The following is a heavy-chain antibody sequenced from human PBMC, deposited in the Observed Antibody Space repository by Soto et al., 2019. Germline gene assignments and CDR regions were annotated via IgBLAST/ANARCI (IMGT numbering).Heavy chain of an antibody. CDR1: GFTFDDYA. D-gene: IGHD6-13*01. V-gene: IGHV3-9*01. CDR2: ISWNSGSI. J-gene: IGHJ1*01. CDR3: AKAIAAAGTGRYFQH. Sequence: EVQLVESGGGLVQPGRSLRLSCAASGFTFDDYAMHWVRQAPGKGLEWVSGISWNSGSIGYADSVKGRFTISRDNAKNSLYLQMNSLRAEDTALYYCAKAIAAAGTGRYFQHWGQGTLVTVSS.